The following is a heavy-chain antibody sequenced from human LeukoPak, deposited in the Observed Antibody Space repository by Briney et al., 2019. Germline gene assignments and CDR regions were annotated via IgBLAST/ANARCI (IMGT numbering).Heavy chain of an antibody. V-gene: IGHV3-23*01. Sequence: GGSLRLFCAASGFTFSNYAMSWVRQAPGRGLEWVSGISDNGGSTYYADSVKGRFTISRDNSKNTLYLQMNRLRAEDTAVYYCAKPKYTVAGSNYFDYWGQGTLVTVSS. CDR2: ISDNGGST. D-gene: IGHD6-19*01. CDR3: AKPKYTVAGSNYFDY. CDR1: GFTFSNYA. J-gene: IGHJ4*02.